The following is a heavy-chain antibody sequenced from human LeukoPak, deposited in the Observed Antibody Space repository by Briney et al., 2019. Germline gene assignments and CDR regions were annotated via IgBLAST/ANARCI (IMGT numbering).Heavy chain of an antibody. Sequence: PGGSLRLSCAASGFTFSSYGMHWVRQAPGKGLGWVAFIRYDGSNKYYADSVKGRFPISRDNSKNTLYLQMNSLRAEDKAVYYCAKEGYSSSLGWVYYYYYYMDVWGKGTTVTVSS. J-gene: IGHJ6*03. V-gene: IGHV3-30*02. CDR1: GFTFSSYG. CDR3: AKEGYSSSLGWVYYYYYYMDV. D-gene: IGHD6-13*01. CDR2: IRYDGSNK.